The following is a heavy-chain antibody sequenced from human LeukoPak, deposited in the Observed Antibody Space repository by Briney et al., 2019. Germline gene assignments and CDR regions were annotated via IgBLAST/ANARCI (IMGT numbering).Heavy chain of an antibody. Sequence: GGSLRLSCVASGFTFNNNWMHWVRQAPGKGLVWVSRINNDGSTTSYADSVKGRFTISRDNAKNSLYLQMNSLRAEDTAVYYCARGGGYSYGSFDYWGQRTLVTVSS. D-gene: IGHD5-18*01. J-gene: IGHJ4*02. CDR3: ARGGGYSYGSFDY. V-gene: IGHV3-74*01. CDR2: INNDGSTT. CDR1: GFTFNNNW.